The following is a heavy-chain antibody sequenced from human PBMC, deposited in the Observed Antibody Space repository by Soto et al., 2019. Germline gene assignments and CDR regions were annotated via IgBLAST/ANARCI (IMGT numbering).Heavy chain of an antibody. J-gene: IGHJ6*02. CDR1: GGSISSGGYY. V-gene: IGHV4-31*03. CDR2: IYYSGST. CDR3: ARDSGSMVRGVRIGMDV. Sequence: SETLSLTCTVSGGSISSGGYYLSWIRQHPGKGLEWIGYIYYSGSTYYNPSLKSRVTISVDTSKNQFSLKLSSVTAADTAVYYCARDSGSMVRGVRIGMDVWGQGTTVTVSS. D-gene: IGHD3-10*01.